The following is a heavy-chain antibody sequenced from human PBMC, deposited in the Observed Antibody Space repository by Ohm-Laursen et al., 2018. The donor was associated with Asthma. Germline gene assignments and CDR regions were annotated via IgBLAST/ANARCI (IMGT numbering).Heavy chain of an antibody. V-gene: IGHV4-4*02. CDR1: GDSISSSYW. D-gene: IGHD3-10*01. CDR2: IYHSGST. J-gene: IGHJ5*02. Sequence: SDTLSLTCAVSGDSISSSYWWSWVRQPPGKGLEWIGYIYHSGSTYYNPSLKSRVTISVDRSKNQFSLKLSSVTAADTAVYYCARGGYYGSGNWFDPWGQGTLVTVSS. CDR3: ARGGYYGSGNWFDP.